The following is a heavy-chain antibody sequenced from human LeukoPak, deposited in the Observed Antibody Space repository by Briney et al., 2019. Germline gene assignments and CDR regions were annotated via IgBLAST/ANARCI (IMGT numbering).Heavy chain of an antibody. Sequence: PSETLSLTCTVSGGSISSSSYYWGWIRQPPGKGLEWIGSIYYSGSTYYNPSLKSRVSISVDTSKNQFSLKLSSVTAADTAVYYCARELRYFDWYPHGSIDPWGQGTLVTVSS. CDR2: IYYSGST. J-gene: IGHJ5*02. CDR3: ARELRYFDWYPHGSIDP. CDR1: GGSISSSSYY. D-gene: IGHD3-9*01. V-gene: IGHV4-39*07.